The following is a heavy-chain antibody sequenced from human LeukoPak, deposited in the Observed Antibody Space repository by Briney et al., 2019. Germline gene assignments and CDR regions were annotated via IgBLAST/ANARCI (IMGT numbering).Heavy chain of an antibody. CDR3: ARDRPNYYGSDGHYYRRDGDY. J-gene: IGHJ4*02. Sequence: GGSLRLSCAASGFTFSIYAMSWVRRAPGKGLQWVSSITSRGESTWYVDSVKGRFTITRDNSENTLYLQMHSLRAEDTAVYYCARDRPNYYGSDGHYYRRDGDYWGRGTLVSVSS. D-gene: IGHD3-22*01. CDR2: ITSRGEST. V-gene: IGHV3-23*01. CDR1: GFTFSIYA.